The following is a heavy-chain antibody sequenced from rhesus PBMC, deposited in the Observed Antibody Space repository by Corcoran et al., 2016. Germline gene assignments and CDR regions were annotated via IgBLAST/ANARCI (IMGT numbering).Heavy chain of an antibody. Sequence: QVQLQESGTGLVKPSETLSLTCAVSGGYISGGYYYWSWIRQPPRKGLIWMGGIYISSVNPYYSPSLNSRSIKSKGSSQNQFSLKLSSVTDADTAVYYCARGAGATNEYFEFWGQGALVTVSS. D-gene: IGHD1-44*02. J-gene: IGHJ1*01. CDR1: GGYISGGYYY. CDR2: IYISSVNP. CDR3: ARGAGATNEYFEF. V-gene: IGHV4S12*01.